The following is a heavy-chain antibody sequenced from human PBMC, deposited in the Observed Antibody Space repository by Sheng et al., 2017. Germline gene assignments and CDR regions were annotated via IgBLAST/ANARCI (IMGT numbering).Heavy chain of an antibody. J-gene: IGHJ5*02. Sequence: QVQLQESGPGLVQPSETLSLTCTVSGGSITNDGWSWIRQPPGEGLEWIGYMYYSGSTEYNPSLRSRVTISVDTSKNQFSLKLSSVTAADTAVYYCAKGGGNWFDPWGQGTLVTSLL. CDR2: MYYSGST. CDR1: GGSITNDG. CDR3: AKGGGNWFDP. V-gene: IGHV4-59*01. D-gene: IGHD3-10*01.